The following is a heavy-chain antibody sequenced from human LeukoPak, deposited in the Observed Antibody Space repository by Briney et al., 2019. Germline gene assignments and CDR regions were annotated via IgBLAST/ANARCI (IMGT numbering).Heavy chain of an antibody. D-gene: IGHD3-22*01. CDR2: FDPEDGET. CDR1: GYTLTELS. V-gene: IGHV1-24*01. Sequence: ASVKVSCKVSGYTLTELSMHWVRQAPGKGLEWMGGFDPEDGETIYAQKFQGRVTMTEDTSTDTAYMELSSLRSEDTAVYYCATETHYYDSSGYYPCRYWGQGTLVTVSS. CDR3: ATETHYYDSSGYYPCRY. J-gene: IGHJ4*02.